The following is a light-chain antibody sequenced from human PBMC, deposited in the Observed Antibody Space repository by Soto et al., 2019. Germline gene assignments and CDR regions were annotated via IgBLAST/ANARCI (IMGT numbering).Light chain of an antibody. CDR2: DAS. Sequence: EIVLTQSPVTLSLSPGERATLSCRASRGLSNNDLAWYQQKPGQAPRLLMSDASSRAAGIPARFSGSWSGTDFTLTISRLQSEDFAVYYCQHYGTSPGTFGRGTKVEIK. CDR1: RGLSNND. J-gene: IGKJ4*02. V-gene: IGKV3-20*01. CDR3: QHYGTSPGT.